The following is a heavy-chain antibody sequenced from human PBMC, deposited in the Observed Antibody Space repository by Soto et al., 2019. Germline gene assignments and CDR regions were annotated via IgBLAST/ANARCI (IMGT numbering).Heavy chain of an antibody. D-gene: IGHD6-19*01. CDR3: ARLEYSSGWYRFGY. CDR1: GGSISSYY. J-gene: IGHJ4*02. V-gene: IGHV4-59*01. CDR2: IYYSGST. Sequence: SETQSLTCTVSGGSISSYYWSWIRQPPGKGLEWIGYIYYSGSTNYDPSLKSRVTISVDTSKNQFSLKLSSVTAADTAVYYCARLEYSSGWYRFGYWGQGTLVTVSS.